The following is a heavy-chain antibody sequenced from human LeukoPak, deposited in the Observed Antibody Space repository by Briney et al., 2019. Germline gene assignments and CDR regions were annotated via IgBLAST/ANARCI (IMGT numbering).Heavy chain of an antibody. Sequence: ASVKVSCKASGYSFSGYYMHWVRQAPGQGLEWMGWINPNSGDTHYAQRFQGRVTMTWDTSISTAYMELSRLYSDDTAVYSCVRDHTATAAFDCWGQGTLVTVSS. V-gene: IGHV1-2*02. CDR3: VRDHTATAAFDC. D-gene: IGHD6-13*01. CDR1: GYSFSGYY. J-gene: IGHJ4*02. CDR2: INPNSGDT.